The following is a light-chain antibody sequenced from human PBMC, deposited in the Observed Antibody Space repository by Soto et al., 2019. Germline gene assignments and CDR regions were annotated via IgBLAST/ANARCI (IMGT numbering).Light chain of an antibody. V-gene: IGKV1-39*01. CDR1: QSISRS. Sequence: DIQMTQSPSSLSASVGDRVTITCRASQSISRSLNWYQQKPEKAPELLIYGASNLQSGVPSRFSGSGSGTDFTLTISILQPEDCSTYYGQQNYITPAVGQGTRLESK. CDR3: QQNYITPA. CDR2: GAS. J-gene: IGKJ5*01.